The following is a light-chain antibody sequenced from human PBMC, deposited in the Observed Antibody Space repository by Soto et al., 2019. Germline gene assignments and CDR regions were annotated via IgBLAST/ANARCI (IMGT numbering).Light chain of an antibody. J-gene: IGLJ1*01. V-gene: IGLV1-47*01. CDR1: SSNIGSNY. CDR2: RNN. Sequence: QSVLTQPPSAYGTPGQRVTISCSGSSSNIGSNYVYWYQQFPGTAPKLLIYRNNQRPSGVPDRFSGSKSGTSASLAISGLRSEDEADYYCAAWDDSLRGVFGTGTKVTVL. CDR3: AAWDDSLRGV.